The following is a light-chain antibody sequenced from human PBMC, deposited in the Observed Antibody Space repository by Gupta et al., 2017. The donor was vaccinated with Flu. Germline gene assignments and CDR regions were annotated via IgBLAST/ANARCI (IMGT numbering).Light chain of an antibody. J-gene: IGKJ1*01. CDR3: MQPLNSPWT. V-gene: IGKV2-28*01. Sequence: DIVMTQSPLSLAVTPGEPASISCRSSQSLLYSNGYNYVNWYLQKPGQSPQLLIHLGSNRASGVPDRFSGSGLGTYFTLKISRVEAEDVGIYFCMQPLNSPWTFGQGTKVEIK. CDR1: QSLLYSNGYNY. CDR2: LGS.